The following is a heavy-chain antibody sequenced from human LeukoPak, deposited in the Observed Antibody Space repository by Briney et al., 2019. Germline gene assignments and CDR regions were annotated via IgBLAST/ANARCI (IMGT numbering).Heavy chain of an antibody. Sequence: GGSLRLSCAASVFTFSSYAMHWVRQAPGKGLEWVAVISYDGSNKYYADSVEGRFTISRDNSKNTLYLQMNSLRAEDTAVYYCSGIAVAGTDFDYWGQGTLVTVSS. D-gene: IGHD6-19*01. V-gene: IGHV3-30-3*01. CDR2: ISYDGSNK. CDR3: SGIAVAGTDFDY. CDR1: VFTFSSYA. J-gene: IGHJ4*02.